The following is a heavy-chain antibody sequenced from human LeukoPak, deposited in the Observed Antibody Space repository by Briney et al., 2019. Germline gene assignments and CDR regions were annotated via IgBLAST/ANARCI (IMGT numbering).Heavy chain of an antibody. CDR3: ARGRINLLTYYYGSWSYWDY. CDR1: GYTFTSYD. V-gene: IGHV1-8*01. Sequence: ASVKVSCKASGYTFTSYDINWVRQATGQGLEWMGWMNPNSGNTGYAQKFQGRVTMTRNTSISTAYMELSSLRSEDTAVYYCARGRINLLTYYYGSWSYWDYWGQGTLVTVSS. J-gene: IGHJ4*02. D-gene: IGHD3-10*01. CDR2: MNPNSGNT.